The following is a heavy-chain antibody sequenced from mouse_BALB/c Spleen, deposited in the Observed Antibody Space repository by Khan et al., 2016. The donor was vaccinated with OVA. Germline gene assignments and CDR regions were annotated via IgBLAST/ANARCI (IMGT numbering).Heavy chain of an antibody. CDR1: GYSITSEYA. Sequence: EVQLQESGPGLVKPSQSLSLTCTVTGYSITSEYAWNWIRQFPGNKLEWMGYINYSGNTRYNPSLKRRISITRDTSKNQFFLQLNSVTTEDTATYYCTRKDYYDYDPFPYWGQGTLVTVSA. D-gene: IGHD2-4*01. CDR2: INYSGNT. J-gene: IGHJ3*01. CDR3: TRKDYYDYDPFPY. V-gene: IGHV3-2*02.